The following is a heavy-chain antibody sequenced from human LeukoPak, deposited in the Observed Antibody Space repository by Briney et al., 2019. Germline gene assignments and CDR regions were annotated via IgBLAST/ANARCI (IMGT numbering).Heavy chain of an antibody. CDR1: GYTFTSYG. CDR2: ISAYNGNT. D-gene: IGHD3-10*01. Sequence: GASVKVSCKASGYTFTSYGISWVRQAPGQGLEWMGWISAYNGNTNYAQKLQGRVTMTTDTSTSTAYMELRSLRSDDTAVYYCARDRGSGSYYIDFDYWGQETLVTVSS. J-gene: IGHJ4*02. CDR3: ARDRGSGSYYIDFDY. V-gene: IGHV1-18*01.